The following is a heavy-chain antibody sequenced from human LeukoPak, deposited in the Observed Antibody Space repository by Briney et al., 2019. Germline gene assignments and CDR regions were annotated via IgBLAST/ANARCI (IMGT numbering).Heavy chain of an antibody. Sequence: PSETLSLTCTVSGGSISSYYWSRIRQPPGKGLEWIGEINHSGSTNYNPSLKSRVTISVDTSKNQFSLKLSSVTAADTAVYYCAGPASYCSSTSCYSLGYWGQGTLVTVSS. J-gene: IGHJ4*02. V-gene: IGHV4-34*01. CDR3: AGPASYCSSTSCYSLGY. CDR2: INHSGST. D-gene: IGHD2-2*02. CDR1: GGSISSYY.